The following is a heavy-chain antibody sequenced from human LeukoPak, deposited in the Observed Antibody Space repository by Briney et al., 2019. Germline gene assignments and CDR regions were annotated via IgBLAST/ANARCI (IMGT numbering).Heavy chain of an antibody. J-gene: IGHJ3*01. Sequence: GGSLRLSCVASGFTFSRTVMPWIRQPIGKGLEWVSGIGFQSGIHYLDSVKGRFTVSRENAQNSLYLQMNSLTAGDTATYYCVREVYSSGRAPVFDFSGQGTTVTVSS. CDR3: VREVYSSGRAPVFDF. CDR1: GFTFSRTV. V-gene: IGHV3-13*01. D-gene: IGHD3-22*01. CDR2: IGFQSGI.